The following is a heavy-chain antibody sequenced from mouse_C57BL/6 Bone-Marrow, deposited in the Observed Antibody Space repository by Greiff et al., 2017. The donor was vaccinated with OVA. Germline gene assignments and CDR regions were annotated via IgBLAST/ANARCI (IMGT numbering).Heavy chain of an antibody. CDR3: AGEWGNLYAMDY. CDR1: GYTFTDYY. CDR2: INPNNGGT. Sequence: VQLQQSGPELVKPGASVKISCKASGYTFTDYYMNWVKQSHGKSLEWIGDINPNNGGTSYNQKFKGKATLTVDKSSSTAYMELRSLTSEDSAVYYCAGEWGNLYAMDYWGQGTSVTVSS. V-gene: IGHV1-26*01. J-gene: IGHJ4*01. D-gene: IGHD2-1*01.